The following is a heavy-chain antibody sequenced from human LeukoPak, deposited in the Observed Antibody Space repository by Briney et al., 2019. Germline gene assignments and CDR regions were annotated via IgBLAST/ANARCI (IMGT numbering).Heavy chain of an antibody. CDR2: INAGNGNT. CDR3: ARAPYSNYIFDY. D-gene: IGHD4-11*01. CDR1: GYTFTSYA. J-gene: IGHJ4*02. V-gene: IGHV1-3*01. Sequence: ASLKVSCKASGYTFTSYAMHWVRQAPGQRLEWMGWINAGNGNTKYSQKFQGRVTITRDTSASTAYMELSSLRSEDTAVYYCARAPYSNYIFDYWGQGTLVTVSS.